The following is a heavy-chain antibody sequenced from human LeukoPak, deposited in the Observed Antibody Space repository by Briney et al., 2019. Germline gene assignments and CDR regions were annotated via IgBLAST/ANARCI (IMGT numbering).Heavy chain of an antibody. Sequence: PSETLSLTCAVYGGSFSGYYWSWIRQPPGKGLEWIGEINHSGSTNYNPSLKSRVTISVDTSKNQFSLKLSSVTAADTAVYYCARGRPKSRNRGSWFDPWGQGTLVTVSS. CDR1: GGSFSGYY. CDR3: ARGRPKSRNRGSWFDP. CDR2: INHSGST. J-gene: IGHJ5*02. V-gene: IGHV4-34*01. D-gene: IGHD1-14*01.